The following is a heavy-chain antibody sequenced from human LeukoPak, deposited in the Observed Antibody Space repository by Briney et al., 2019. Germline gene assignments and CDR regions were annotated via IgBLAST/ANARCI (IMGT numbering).Heavy chain of an antibody. CDR3: AKVVVASIDWFDS. V-gene: IGHV1-2*02. Sequence: ASVKVSCEAYGYTFTAYFMHLVRQAPGQGLEWVGWINPNSGDTNYTQKFQGSVTMTRDTSISTAYMELSRLRSDDTAVSYCAKVVVASIDWFDSWGQGTLVTVSS. CDR2: INPNSGDT. D-gene: IGHD2-15*01. J-gene: IGHJ5*01. CDR1: GYTFTAYF.